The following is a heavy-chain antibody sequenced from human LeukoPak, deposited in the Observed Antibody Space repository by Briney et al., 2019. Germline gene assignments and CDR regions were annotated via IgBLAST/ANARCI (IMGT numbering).Heavy chain of an antibody. CDR2: INHSGST. Sequence: PSETLSLTCAVYGGSFSGYYWSWIRQAPGKGLEWIGEINHSGSTNDNPSLKSRLTISVDTSKNQFSLKLSSVTAADTAVYYCARVVEGSDSSGYYLLYWGQGTLVTVSS. V-gene: IGHV4-34*01. CDR1: GGSFSGYY. CDR3: ARVVEGSDSSGYYLLY. J-gene: IGHJ4*02. D-gene: IGHD3-22*01.